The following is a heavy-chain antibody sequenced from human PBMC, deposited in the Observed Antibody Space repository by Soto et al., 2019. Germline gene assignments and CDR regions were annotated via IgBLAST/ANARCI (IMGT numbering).Heavy chain of an antibody. D-gene: IGHD5-12*01. CDR1: GFTFSDYW. V-gene: IGHV3-74*01. CDR3: VMGTNEWLGMDL. Sequence: EVQLVESGGGLLQPGGSLRLSCTASGFTFSDYWIHCVRQGAGMGLACVSRLNHDGSDTYYADSVKGRVTVSRDNAKTTVYLQMNSLRAEDSGIYYCVMGTNEWLGMDLWGQGTTVTVS. J-gene: IGHJ6*02. CDR2: LNHDGSDT.